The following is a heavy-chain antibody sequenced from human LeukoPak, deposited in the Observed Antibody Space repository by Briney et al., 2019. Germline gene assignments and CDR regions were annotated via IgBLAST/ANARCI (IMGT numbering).Heavy chain of an antibody. D-gene: IGHD3-10*01. J-gene: IGHJ4*02. CDR1: GFTFSSYS. CDR2: ISSGSAAI. CDR3: ARPGGSGNFYIY. V-gene: IGHV3-48*01. Sequence: GGSLRLSCAVSGFTFSSYSMTWVRQAPGKGLEWVSYISSGSAAIYYADSVKGRFTISRDNANNSLFLQMSSLRAEDTSMYYCARPGGSGNFYIYWGQGTLVTVSS.